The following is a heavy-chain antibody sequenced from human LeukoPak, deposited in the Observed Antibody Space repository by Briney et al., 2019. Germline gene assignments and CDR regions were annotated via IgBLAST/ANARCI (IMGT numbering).Heavy chain of an antibody. J-gene: IGHJ6*03. CDR1: GFTFSSYA. Sequence: PGRSLRLSCAASGFTFSSYAMHWVRQAPGKGLEWVAVISYDGSNKYYADSVKGRFTISRDNSKDTLYLQMNSLRAEDTAVYYCARGAYGYYYMDVWGKGTTVTVSS. CDR2: ISYDGSNK. V-gene: IGHV3-30-3*01. D-gene: IGHD4-17*01. CDR3: ARGAYGYYYMDV.